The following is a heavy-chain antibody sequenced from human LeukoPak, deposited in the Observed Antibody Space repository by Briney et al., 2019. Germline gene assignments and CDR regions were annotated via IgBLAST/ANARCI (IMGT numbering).Heavy chain of an antibody. CDR1: GGSISSSSYY. V-gene: IGHV4-39*07. J-gene: IGHJ3*02. D-gene: IGHD2-15*01. CDR2: IYYSGST. CDR3: ARENCSGGSCSAFDI. Sequence: SETLSLTCTVSGGSISSSSYYWGWIRQPPGKGLEWIGSIYYSGSTYYNPSLKSRVTISVDTSKNQFSLKLSSVTAADTAVYYCARENCSGGSCSAFDIWGQGTMVTVSS.